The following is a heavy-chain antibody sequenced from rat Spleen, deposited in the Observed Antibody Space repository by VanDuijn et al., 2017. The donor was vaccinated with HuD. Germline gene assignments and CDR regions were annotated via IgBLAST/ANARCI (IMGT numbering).Heavy chain of an antibody. Sequence: EVKLVESGGGLVQPGRSLKLSCAASGFNFNDYWMTWVRQAPTRGLEWVAAISYDGSSTYYRDSVKGRFTISRDNAKSTLYLQMGSLRSEDTATYYCSRTMGITYDYFDYWGQGVMVTVSS. V-gene: IGHV5-7*01. CDR2: ISYDGSST. D-gene: IGHD1-9*01. CDR3: SRTMGITYDYFDY. CDR1: GFNFNDYW. J-gene: IGHJ2*01.